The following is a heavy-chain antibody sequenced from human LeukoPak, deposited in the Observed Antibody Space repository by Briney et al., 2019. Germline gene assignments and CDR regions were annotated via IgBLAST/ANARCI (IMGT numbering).Heavy chain of an antibody. J-gene: IGHJ4*02. D-gene: IGHD3-3*01. Sequence: GGSLRLSCAASGFTFSSYWMSWVRQAPGKGLEWVANIKQDGSEKYYVDSVKGRFTISRDNDKNSLYLQMNSLRAEDTAVYYCARIEGQGVITIFGVVNYFDYWGQGTLVTVSS. CDR3: ARIEGQGVITIFGVVNYFDY. V-gene: IGHV3-7*01. CDR1: GFTFSSYW. CDR2: IKQDGSEK.